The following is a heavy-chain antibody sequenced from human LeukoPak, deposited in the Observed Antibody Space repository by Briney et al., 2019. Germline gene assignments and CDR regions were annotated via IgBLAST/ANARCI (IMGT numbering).Heavy chain of an antibody. CDR1: GFTFSDYW. CDR2: IRQDGGEK. J-gene: IGHJ4*02. V-gene: IGHV3-7*01. Sequence: GGSLRLSCAVSGFTFSDYWMNWVRQAPGKGLEWVASIRQDGGEKSYVDSVKGRLTISRDNTKHSLYLQMSSLRAEDTGVYYCARDGTAAGLYFDLWGQGTLSPSP. CDR3: ARDGTAAGLYFDL. D-gene: IGHD6-13*01.